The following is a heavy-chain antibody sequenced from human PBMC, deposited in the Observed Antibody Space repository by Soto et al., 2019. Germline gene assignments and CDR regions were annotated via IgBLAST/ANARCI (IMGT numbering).Heavy chain of an antibody. CDR1: GFSLSNARMG. CDR2: IFSNDEK. CDR3: ARIRLYCSSTSCYSNWFDP. D-gene: IGHD2-2*01. Sequence: SGPTLVNPTETLTLTCTVAGFSLSNARMGVSWIRQPPGKALEWLAHIFSNDEKSYSTSLKSRLTISKDTSKSQVVLTMTNMDPVDTATYYCARIRLYCSSTSCYSNWFDPWGQGTLVTVSS. J-gene: IGHJ5*02. V-gene: IGHV2-26*01.